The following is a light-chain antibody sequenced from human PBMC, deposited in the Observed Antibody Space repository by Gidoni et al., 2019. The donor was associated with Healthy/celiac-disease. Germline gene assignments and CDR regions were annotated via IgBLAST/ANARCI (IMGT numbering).Light chain of an antibody. Sequence: DIQMTQSPSSLSASVGDRVTITCRASQTISTYLHWYQQKPGEAPKLLIYTASSLQSGVPSRFSGSGSGTDFTLTISSLQPEDFATYYCQQSYSTPPYTFGQGTKPEIK. CDR1: QTISTY. V-gene: IGKV1-39*01. J-gene: IGKJ2*01. CDR3: QQSYSTPPYT. CDR2: TAS.